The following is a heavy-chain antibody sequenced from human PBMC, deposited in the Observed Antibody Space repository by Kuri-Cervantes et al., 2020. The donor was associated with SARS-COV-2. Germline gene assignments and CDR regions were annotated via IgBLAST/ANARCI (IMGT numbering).Heavy chain of an antibody. J-gene: IGHJ4*02. CDR1: GGSFTYYY. Sequence: SETLSLTCDVSGGSFTYYYWSWIRQPPGKGLELIGEINDSGAANYNPSPKSRVTISVDMSRNQFSLRLTSVNAADTAVYFCARGSVPHSPPMGYWGQGTLVTVAS. V-gene: IGHV4-34*01. CDR3: ARGSVPHSPPMGY. CDR2: INDSGAA. D-gene: IGHD5-24*01.